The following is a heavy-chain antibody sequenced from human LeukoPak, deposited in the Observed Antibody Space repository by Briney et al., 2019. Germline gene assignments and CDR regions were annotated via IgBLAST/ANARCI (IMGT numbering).Heavy chain of an antibody. CDR3: ASDSPYYYDSSGYLGY. V-gene: IGHV3-33*01. CDR2: IWYDGSNK. J-gene: IGHJ4*02. Sequence: GRSPRLSCAASGFTFSSYGLHWVRQAPGKGLEWVAVIWYDGSNKYYADSVKGRFTISRDNSKNTLYLQMNSLRAEDTAVYYCASDSPYYYDSSGYLGYWGQGTLVTVSS. CDR1: GFTFSSYG. D-gene: IGHD3-22*01.